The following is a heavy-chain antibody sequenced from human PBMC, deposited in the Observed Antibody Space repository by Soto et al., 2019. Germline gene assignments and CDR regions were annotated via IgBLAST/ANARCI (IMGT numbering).Heavy chain of an antibody. Sequence: ASVKVSCKVSGYTLTELSMHWVRQAPGKGLEWMVGFDPEDGETIYAQKFQGRVTMTEDTSTDTAYMELRSLRSEDTAVYYCATQRPIAAAGTVAFDIWGQGTMLTV. D-gene: IGHD6-13*01. J-gene: IGHJ3*02. CDR1: GYTLTELS. CDR3: ATQRPIAAAGTVAFDI. CDR2: FDPEDGET. V-gene: IGHV1-24*01.